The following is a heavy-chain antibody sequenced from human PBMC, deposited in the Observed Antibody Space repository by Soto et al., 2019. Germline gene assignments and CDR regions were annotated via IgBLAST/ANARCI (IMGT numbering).Heavy chain of an antibody. CDR2: ISAYNGNT. V-gene: IGHV1-18*01. Sequence: ASVKVSCKASGYTFTSYGISWVRQAPGQGLEWMGWISAYNGNTNYAQKLQGRVTMTTDTSTSTAYMELRSLRSDDTAVYYCARDSGDCISTIFYDGYYYYYGMDVWGQGTTVTGSS. CDR3: ARDSGDCISTIFYDGYYYYYGMDV. J-gene: IGHJ6*02. CDR1: GYTFTSYG. D-gene: IGHD2-2*01.